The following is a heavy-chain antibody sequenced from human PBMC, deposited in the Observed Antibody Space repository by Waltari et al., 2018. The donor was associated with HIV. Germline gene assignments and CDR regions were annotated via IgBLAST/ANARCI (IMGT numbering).Heavy chain of an antibody. CDR1: GGSFSGYY. V-gene: IGHV4-34*01. D-gene: IGHD6-19*01. Sequence: QVQLQQWGAGLLKPSETLSLTCAVYGGSFSGYYWSWIRQPPGKGLEWIGEINHSESTNDNPSLKSRVTRSVDTSKNQFSLKRSSVTAADTAVYYCATLHGWLDRRWFDPWGQGTLVTVSS. J-gene: IGHJ5*02. CDR2: INHSEST. CDR3: ATLHGWLDRRWFDP.